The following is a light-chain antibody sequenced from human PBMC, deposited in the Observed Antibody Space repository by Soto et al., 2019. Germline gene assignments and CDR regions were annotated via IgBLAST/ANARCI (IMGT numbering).Light chain of an antibody. CDR1: QSVSSSY. CDR2: GAS. V-gene: IGKV3-20*01. CDR3: QQYGSLPPWT. Sequence: EIVLTQSPGTLSLSPGERATLSCRASQSVSSSYLAWYQQKPGQAPRLLIYGASSRATGIPDRFSGSGSWTDFSLTIIRLEPADCSVYYCQQYGSLPPWTFGQGTKVVIK. J-gene: IGKJ1*01.